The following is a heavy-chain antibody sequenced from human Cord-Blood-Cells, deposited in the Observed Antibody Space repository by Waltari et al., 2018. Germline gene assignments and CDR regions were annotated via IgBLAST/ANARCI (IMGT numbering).Heavy chain of an antibody. CDR2: IYYSGST. CDR1: GGSIRSSSYY. Sequence: QLQLQESGPGLVKPSETLSLTCTVSGGSIRSSSYYWGWIRPPPREGREWIGSIYYSGSTYYNPSLKSRVTISVDTSKNQFSLKLSSVTAADTAVYYCARIPYLSSGYYYYYYYGMDVWGQGTTVTVSS. V-gene: IGHV4-39*01. J-gene: IGHJ6*02. D-gene: IGHD3-22*01. CDR3: ARIPYLSSGYYYYYYYGMDV.